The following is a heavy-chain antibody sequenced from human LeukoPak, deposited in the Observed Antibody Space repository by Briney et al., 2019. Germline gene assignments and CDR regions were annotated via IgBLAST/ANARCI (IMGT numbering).Heavy chain of an antibody. V-gene: IGHV4-4*07. CDR2: IYTSGST. CDR3: ASTVTAPIDAFDI. CDR1: GGSISSYY. Sequence: PSETLSLTCTVSGGSISSYYWSWIRQPAGKGLEWIGRIYTSGSTNYNSSLKSRVTMSVDTSKNQFSLKLSSATAADTAVYYCASTVTAPIDAFDIWGQGTMVTVSS. D-gene: IGHD4-11*01. J-gene: IGHJ3*02.